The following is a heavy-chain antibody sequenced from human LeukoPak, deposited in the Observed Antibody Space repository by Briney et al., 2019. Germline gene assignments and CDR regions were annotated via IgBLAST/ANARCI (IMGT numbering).Heavy chain of an antibody. D-gene: IGHD3-9*01. CDR1: GFTFSSYG. CDR3: AREAYYDILTGYFDY. J-gene: IGHJ4*02. V-gene: IGHV3-33*01. CDR2: IWYDGSNE. Sequence: QPGGSLRLSCAASGFTFSSYGMHWVRQAPGKGLEWVAVIWYDGSNEYYADSVKGRFTISRDNSKNTLYLQMNSLRAEDTAVYYCAREAYYDILTGYFDYWGQGTPVTVSS.